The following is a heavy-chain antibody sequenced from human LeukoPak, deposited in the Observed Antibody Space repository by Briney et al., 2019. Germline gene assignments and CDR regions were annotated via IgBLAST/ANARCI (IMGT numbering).Heavy chain of an antibody. CDR3: ARDRSSSWYYFDS. CDR2: FSPYNGKT. CDR1: GFIFTSYG. D-gene: IGHD6-13*01. V-gene: IGHV1-18*01. Sequence: ASVTVSCTTSGFIFTSYGITWVRQAPGQGLEWMGWFSPYNGKTNYAQDLQGRVTMTTDTSTSTAYMELRSLRSDDTAVYYCARDRSSSWYYFDSWGQGTLVTVSS. J-gene: IGHJ4*02.